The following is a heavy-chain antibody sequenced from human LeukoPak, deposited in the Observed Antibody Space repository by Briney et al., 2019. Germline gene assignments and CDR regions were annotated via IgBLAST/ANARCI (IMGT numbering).Heavy chain of an antibody. CDR1: GGSISSYY. J-gene: IGHJ6*03. D-gene: IGHD2-2*01. Sequence: SGTLSLTCTVSGGSISSYYWSWIRQPAGKGLEWIGDICYSGSTNYNPSLKSRVTISVDRSKNQFSLKLSSVTAADTAVYYCARYCSGTSCYPRLYYMDVWGKGTTVTVSS. V-gene: IGHV4-59*01. CDR3: ARYCSGTSCYPRLYYMDV. CDR2: ICYSGST.